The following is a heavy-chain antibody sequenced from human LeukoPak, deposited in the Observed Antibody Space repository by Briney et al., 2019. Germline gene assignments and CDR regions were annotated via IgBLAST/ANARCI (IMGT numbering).Heavy chain of an antibody. Sequence: PGGSLRLSCAASGFTFSDYYMSWIRQAPGKGLEWVSYISSSGSTIYYADSVRGRFTISRDNAMNSLYLQMNSLRAEDTAVYYCARSYSDRWYEGTYMDVWGKGTTVTISS. CDR3: ARSYSDRWYEGTYMDV. CDR2: ISSSGSTI. V-gene: IGHV3-11*04. D-gene: IGHD6-13*01. CDR1: GFTFSDYY. J-gene: IGHJ6*03.